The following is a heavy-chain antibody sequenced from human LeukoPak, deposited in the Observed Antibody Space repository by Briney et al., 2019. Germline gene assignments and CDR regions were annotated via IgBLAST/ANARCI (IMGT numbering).Heavy chain of an antibody. CDR3: AKDLEKTLGVGNAFDI. CDR1: GFTFSNYW. Sequence: GGSLRLSCAASGFTFSNYWMIWVRQAPGKGLEWVGNLKQDGSEKRYADSVRGRFTISRDNAQTSLYLQMNSLRAEDTAVYYCAKDLEKTLGVGNAFDIWGQGTMVTVSS. J-gene: IGHJ3*02. CDR2: LKQDGSEK. D-gene: IGHD1-1*01. V-gene: IGHV3-7*01.